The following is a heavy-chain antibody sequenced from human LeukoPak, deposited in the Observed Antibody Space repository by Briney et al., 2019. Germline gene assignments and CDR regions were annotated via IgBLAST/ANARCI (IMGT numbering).Heavy chain of an antibody. V-gene: IGHV4-59*01. J-gene: IGHJ6*02. CDR2: IYYSGSA. CDR3: TRHSDKYCSGAGCFHYNFYGLDV. CDR1: GGSISSYY. D-gene: IGHD2-15*01. Sequence: PSETLSLTCTASGGSISSYYWSWIRQPPGKGLEWIGYIYYSGSANYNPSLKSRVTISVDTSKNQFSLKLSSVTAADTAVYYCTRHSDKYCSGAGCFHYNFYGLDVWGQGTTVTVSS.